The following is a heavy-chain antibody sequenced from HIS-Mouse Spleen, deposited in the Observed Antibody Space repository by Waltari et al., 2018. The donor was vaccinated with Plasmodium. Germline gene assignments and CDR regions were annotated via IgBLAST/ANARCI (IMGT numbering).Heavy chain of an antibody. CDR3: ARRYFDL. Sequence: FTSYDINWVRQATGQGLAWMGWMNPNSGNTGYAQKFQGRVTMTRNTSISTAYMELSSLRSEDTAVYYCARRYFDLWGRGTLVTVSS. V-gene: IGHV1-8*01. CDR2: MNPNSGNT. J-gene: IGHJ2*01. CDR1: FTSYD.